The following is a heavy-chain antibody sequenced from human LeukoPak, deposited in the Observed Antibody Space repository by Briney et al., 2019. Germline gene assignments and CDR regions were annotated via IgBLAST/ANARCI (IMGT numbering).Heavy chain of an antibody. J-gene: IGHJ4*02. D-gene: IGHD3-22*01. CDR3: ARLDSSGEGLDY. Sequence: ASVKVSRKASGGTFSSYAISWVRQAPGQGLEWMGRIIPIFGIANYAQRFQGRVTITADKSTSTAYMELSSLRSEDTAVYYCARLDSSGEGLDYWGQGTLVTVSS. CDR1: GGTFSSYA. CDR2: IIPIFGIA. V-gene: IGHV1-69*04.